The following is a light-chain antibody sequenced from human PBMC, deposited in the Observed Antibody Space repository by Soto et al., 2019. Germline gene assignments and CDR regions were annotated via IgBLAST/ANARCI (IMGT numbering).Light chain of an antibody. CDR2: TNN. Sequence: QSVLTQPPSASATPGQGVTIPCSGSNSNIGTNTVNWYQQLPGTAPRLLIYTNNQRPSGVPQRFSGSKTGTSASLAIGGLQSEDGADYYCAAWDDSLGAYVFGTGTKVTVL. V-gene: IGLV1-44*01. J-gene: IGLJ1*01. CDR1: NSNIGTNT. CDR3: AAWDDSLGAYV.